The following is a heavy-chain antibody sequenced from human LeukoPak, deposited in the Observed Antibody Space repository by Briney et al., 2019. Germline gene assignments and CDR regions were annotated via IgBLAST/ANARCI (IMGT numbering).Heavy chain of an antibody. CDR2: IFPIFGTA. V-gene: IGHV1-69*05. CDR1: GGTFSSYA. J-gene: IGHJ4*02. D-gene: IGHD3-22*01. CDR3: ARGPDYYDSSGYYIH. Sequence: GASVKVSCKASGGTFSSYAISWVRQAPGQGLEWMGRIFPIFGTANYAQKFQGRVTITTDESTSTAYMELSSLRSEDTAVYYCARGPDYYDSSGYYIHWGQGTLVTVSS.